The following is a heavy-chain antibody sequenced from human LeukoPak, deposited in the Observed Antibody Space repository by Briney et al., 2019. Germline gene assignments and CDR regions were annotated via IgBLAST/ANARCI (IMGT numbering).Heavy chain of an antibody. CDR1: GYTFTGYY. D-gene: IGHD6-19*01. J-gene: IGHJ3*02. CDR3: AREGSGWYNAFDI. CDR2: INPNTGGT. V-gene: IGHV1-2*02. Sequence: ASVKVSCKASGYTFTGYYIHWVRQAPGQGLEWMGWINPNTGGTNFAQKFQGRVTMTRDTSINTAYMELNRLRSDDTAVYYCAREGSGWYNAFDIWGQGTMVTVSS.